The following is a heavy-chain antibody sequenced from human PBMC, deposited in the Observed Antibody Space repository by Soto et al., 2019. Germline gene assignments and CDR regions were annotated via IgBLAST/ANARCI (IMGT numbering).Heavy chain of an antibody. J-gene: IGHJ4*02. CDR3: ARGLWQQLVHFDY. Sequence: ASVKVSCQASGYTFTSYDINWVRQATGQGLEWMGWMNPNSGNTGYAQKFQGRVTMTRNTSISTAYMELSSLRSEDTAVYYCARGLWQQLVHFDYWGQGTLVTVSS. V-gene: IGHV1-8*01. CDR1: GYTFTSYD. CDR2: MNPNSGNT. D-gene: IGHD6-13*01.